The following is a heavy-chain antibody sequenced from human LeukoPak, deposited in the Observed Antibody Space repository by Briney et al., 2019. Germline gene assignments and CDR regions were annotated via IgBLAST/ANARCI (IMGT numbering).Heavy chain of an antibody. J-gene: IGHJ4*02. CDR2: ISAYNGNT. D-gene: IGHD2-15*01. V-gene: IGHV1-18*01. CDR1: GYTLTSYG. Sequence: ASVKVSCKASGYTLTSYGISWVRQAPGQGLEGMGWISAYNGNTNYAQKLQGRVIMTTDPSTSTTYMELRSLRSDDTAIYYCARDFRRYCSGGGCLNFDYWGQGTLVTVSS. CDR3: ARDFRRYCSGGGCLNFDY.